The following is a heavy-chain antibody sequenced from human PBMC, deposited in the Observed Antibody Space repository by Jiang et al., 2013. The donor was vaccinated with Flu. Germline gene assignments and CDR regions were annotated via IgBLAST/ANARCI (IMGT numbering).Heavy chain of an antibody. CDR1: GGSISSYY. D-gene: IGHD2-15*01. V-gene: IGHV4-59*01. Sequence: GGSISSYYWSWIRQPPGKGLEWIGYIYYSGSTNYNPSLKSRVTISVDTSKNQFSLKLSSVTAADTAVYYCARDVVPSGYWGQGTLVTVSS. CDR3: ARDVVPSGY. J-gene: IGHJ4*02. CDR2: IYYSGST.